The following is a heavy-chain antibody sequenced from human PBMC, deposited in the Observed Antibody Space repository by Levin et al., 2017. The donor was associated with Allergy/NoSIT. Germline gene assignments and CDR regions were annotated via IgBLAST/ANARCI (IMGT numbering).Heavy chain of an antibody. CDR1: CGSISSGGYY. D-gene: IGHD3-10*01. CDR3: ARESPTYYYGSGSCFTFDP. V-gene: IGHV4-31*03. Sequence: SQTLSLTCTVSCGSISSGGYYWSWIRQHPGKGLEWIGYIYYSGSTYYNPSLKSRVTISVDTSKNQFSLKLSTVTAADTAVYYCARESPTYYYGSGSCFTFDPWGQGTLVTVSS. CDR2: IYYSGST. J-gene: IGHJ5*02.